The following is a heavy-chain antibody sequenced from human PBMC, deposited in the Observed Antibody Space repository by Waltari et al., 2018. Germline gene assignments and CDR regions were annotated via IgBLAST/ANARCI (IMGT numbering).Heavy chain of an antibody. D-gene: IGHD6-13*01. Sequence: QVQLQESGPGLVKPSETLSLTCTVSGGSISSHYWSWIRQPPGKGLEWIGYIYYSESTNDNPSLKSRVTISVDTSKNQVSLKLSSVTAADTAVYYCARDGSSSWYGYWGQGTLVTVSS. CDR2: IYYSEST. J-gene: IGHJ4*02. CDR3: ARDGSSSWYGY. V-gene: IGHV4-59*11. CDR1: GGSISSHY.